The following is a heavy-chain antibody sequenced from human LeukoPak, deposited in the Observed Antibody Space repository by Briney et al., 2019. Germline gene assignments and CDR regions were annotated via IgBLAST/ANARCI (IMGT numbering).Heavy chain of an antibody. CDR1: GFTVSSNY. V-gene: IGHV3-23*01. Sequence: GGSLRLSCAASGFTVSSNYMSWVRQAPGKGLEWVSGISGGGGSTYYADSVKGRFTISRDNSKNTLYLQMNSLRAEDTAVYYCAKGRLTGVSDYWGQGTLVTVSS. J-gene: IGHJ4*02. CDR2: ISGGGGST. D-gene: IGHD7-27*01. CDR3: AKGRLTGVSDY.